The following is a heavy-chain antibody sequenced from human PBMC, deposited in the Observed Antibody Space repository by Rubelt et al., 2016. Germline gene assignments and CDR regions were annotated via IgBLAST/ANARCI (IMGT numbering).Heavy chain of an antibody. CDR1: GDSVSSNSAT. CDR3: ARGPGLLDY. CDR2: TYYRSKWYH. D-gene: IGHD7-27*01. V-gene: IGHV6-1*01. J-gene: IGHJ4*02. Sequence: QVQLQQSGPGLVKPSQTLSLTCAISGDSVSSNSATWNWIRQSPSGGLEWLGRTYYRSKWYHDYAVSVKSRITITPDMSKNQFSLHLNSVTPEDTAVYYCARGPGLLDYWDQGTLVTVSS.